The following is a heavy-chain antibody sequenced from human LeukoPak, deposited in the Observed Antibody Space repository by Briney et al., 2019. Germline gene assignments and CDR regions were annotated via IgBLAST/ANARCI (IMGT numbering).Heavy chain of an antibody. J-gene: IGHJ4*02. CDR2: INHSGST. CDR3: ARERLGGSYYRPVEY. CDR1: GGSFSGYY. D-gene: IGHD1-26*01. V-gene: IGHV4-34*01. Sequence: SETLSLTCAVYGGSFSGYYWSWIRQPPGKGLEWIGEINHSGSTNYNPSLKSRVTISVDTSKNQFSLKLSSVSAEDTALYYCARERLGGSYYRPVEYWGQGTLVTVSS.